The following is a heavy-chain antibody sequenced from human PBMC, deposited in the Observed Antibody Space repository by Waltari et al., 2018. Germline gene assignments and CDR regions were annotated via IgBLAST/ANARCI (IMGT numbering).Heavy chain of an antibody. CDR2: ISSNSDNI. CDR3: AKDGGSNWYSEIDS. V-gene: IGHV3-9*01. Sequence: EVQMVESGGVLLQPRRSLRLSCAASGFNFDRYSMHWVRQPPGKGLEWVSGISSNSDNIGYAVSVKGRFTISRDNAKNSLYLQMDSLRTEDTALYYCAKDGGSNWYSEIDSWGQGTLVTVSS. CDR1: GFNFDRYS. J-gene: IGHJ4*02. D-gene: IGHD6-13*01.